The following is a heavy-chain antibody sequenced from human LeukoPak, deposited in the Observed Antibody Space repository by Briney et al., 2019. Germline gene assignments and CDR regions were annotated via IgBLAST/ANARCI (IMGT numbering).Heavy chain of an antibody. D-gene: IGHD6-19*01. Sequence: SETLSLTCTVSGGSISSSSYYWGWIRQPPGKGLEWIGSIYYSGSTYYNPSLKSRVTISVDTSKNQFSLKLSSVTAADTAVYYCARDLAGTAGARYYFDYWGQGTLVTVSS. V-gene: IGHV4-39*07. CDR2: IYYSGST. CDR1: GGSISSSSYY. J-gene: IGHJ4*02. CDR3: ARDLAGTAGARYYFDY.